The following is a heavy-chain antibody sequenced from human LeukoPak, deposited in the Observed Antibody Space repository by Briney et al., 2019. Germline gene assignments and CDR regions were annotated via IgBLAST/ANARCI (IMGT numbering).Heavy chain of an antibody. J-gene: IGHJ4*02. Sequence: PSETLSLTCAVYGGSFSGYYWSWIRQPPGKGLEWIGEINHSGSTNYNPSLKSRVTISVDTSKNQFSLKLSSVTAADTAVYYCARTARLRWLQYDYWGQGTLVTVSS. CDR2: INHSGST. CDR1: GGSFSGYY. CDR3: ARTARLRWLQYDY. D-gene: IGHD5-12*01. V-gene: IGHV4-34*01.